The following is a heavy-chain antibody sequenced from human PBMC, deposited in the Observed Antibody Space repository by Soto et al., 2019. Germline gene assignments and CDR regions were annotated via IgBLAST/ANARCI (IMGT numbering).Heavy chain of an antibody. D-gene: IGHD3-3*01. CDR2: INAGNGNT. V-gene: IGHV1-3*01. Sequence: GASVKVSCKASGYTFTSYAMHWVRQAPGQRLEWMGWINAGNGNTKYSQKFQGRFTISRDNAKNSLYLQMNSLRAEDTAVYYCARDRYSYYDFWSGSLPYYYYGMDVWGQGTTVTVSS. J-gene: IGHJ6*02. CDR1: GYTFTSYA. CDR3: ARDRYSYYDFWSGSLPYYYYGMDV.